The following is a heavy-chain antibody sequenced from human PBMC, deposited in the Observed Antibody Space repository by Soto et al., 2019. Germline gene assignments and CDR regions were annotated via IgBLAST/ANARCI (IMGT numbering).Heavy chain of an antibody. V-gene: IGHV4-31*03. CDR3: ARSAQWDGFDP. CDR1: AGSISTFNYY. CDR2: ISYSGST. D-gene: IGHD2-8*01. Sequence: QVQLQESGPGLVRPSQTLSLTCTVSAGSISTFNYYWSWIRQHPEKGLEWIGYISYSGSTFYHSSLKSRVTISVDTSKKQFSLTLTSVTAADTAVYYCARSAQWDGFDPWGQGTMVTVSS. J-gene: IGHJ3*01.